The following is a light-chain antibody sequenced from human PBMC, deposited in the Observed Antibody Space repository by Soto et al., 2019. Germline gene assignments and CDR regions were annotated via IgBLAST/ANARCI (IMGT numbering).Light chain of an antibody. V-gene: IGLV2-11*01. CDR3: QSYDNSLGVCYV. J-gene: IGLJ1*01. CDR2: DVS. CDR1: SSDVGGYNY. Sequence: QSVLTQPRPVSGSPGQSVTISCTGTSSDVGGYNYVSWYQQHPGKAPKLMIYDVSKRPSGVPDRFSGSKSGNTASLTISGLQAEDEADYYCQSYDNSLGVCYVFGTGTKVTVL.